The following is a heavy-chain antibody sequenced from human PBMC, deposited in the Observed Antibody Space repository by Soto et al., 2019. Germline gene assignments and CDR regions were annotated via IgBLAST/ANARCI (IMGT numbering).Heavy chain of an antibody. D-gene: IGHD2-15*01. V-gene: IGHV1-2*02. CDR2: INHNSGGT. Sequence: ASVKVSCKASGYTFTDCYMLWVRQAPGKGLEWMGWINHNSGGTNYEPKLQDRVTMTRDTSISTAHTEPSRLRSDDTAVYYCSSDGGREIVVVVEAFDIWGQGTMVTVSS. CDR3: SSDGGREIVVVVEAFDI. CDR1: GYTFTDCY. J-gene: IGHJ3*02.